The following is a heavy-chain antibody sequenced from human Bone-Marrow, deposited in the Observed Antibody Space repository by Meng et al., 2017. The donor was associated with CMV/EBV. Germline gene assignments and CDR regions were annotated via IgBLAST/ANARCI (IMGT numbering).Heavy chain of an antibody. CDR1: GGSFNVYY. V-gene: IGHV4-34*01. Sequence: SETLSLTCAVYGGSFNVYYWTWIRQSPGKGLEWIGESDYNGGPHYNPSLGSRVTISVDKSKSQFSLGLTSVTVADTAVYFCARCANAFATGGLVKYIDFWSQGTLVTVSS. J-gene: IGHJ4*02. CDR3: ARCANAFATGGLVKYIDF. CDR2: SDYNGGP. D-gene: IGHD1-26*01.